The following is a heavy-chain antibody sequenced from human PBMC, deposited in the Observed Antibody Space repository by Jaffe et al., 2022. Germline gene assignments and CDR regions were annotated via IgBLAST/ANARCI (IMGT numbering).Heavy chain of an antibody. V-gene: IGHV3-30*18. J-gene: IGHJ4*02. CDR2: ISYDGSNK. CDR1: GFTFSSYG. D-gene: IGHD1-1*01. Sequence: QVQLVESGGGVVQPGRSLRLSCAASGFTFSSYGMHWVRQAPGKGLEWVAVISYDGSNKYYADSVKGRFTISRDNSKNTLYLQMNSLRAEDTAVYYCAKDGTPESYYFDYWGQGTLVTVSS. CDR3: AKDGTPESYYFDY.